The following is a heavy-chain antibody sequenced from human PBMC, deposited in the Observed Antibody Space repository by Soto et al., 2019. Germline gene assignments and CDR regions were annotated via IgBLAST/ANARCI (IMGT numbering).Heavy chain of an antibody. D-gene: IGHD3-10*01. V-gene: IGHV3-48*03. CDR3: ARGFGGCNY. CDR1: GFTFNDFE. Sequence: EVQLLESGGGLVQPGGSLRLSCGVSGFTFNDFEMNWVRQAPGKGLEWLAYIDGSGTTKKYADSVRGRFTISRDNPNNSLFQQMSSLSAADTAIYYCARGFGGCNYWGQGTLVSVSS. CDR2: IDGSGTTK. J-gene: IGHJ4*02.